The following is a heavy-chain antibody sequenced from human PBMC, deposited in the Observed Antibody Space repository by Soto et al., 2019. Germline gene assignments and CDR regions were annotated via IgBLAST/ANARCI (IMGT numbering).Heavy chain of an antibody. CDR2: ISGSGGST. CDR3: AKSLTMWGRSDAFDI. D-gene: IGHD3-16*01. J-gene: IGHJ3*02. V-gene: IGHV3-23*01. Sequence: GGSLRLSCAASGFTFSSYAMSWVRQAPGKGLEWVSAISGSGGSTYYADSVKGRFTISRDNSKNTLHLQMNSLRAEDTAVYYCAKSLTMWGRSDAFDIWGQGTMVTVSS. CDR1: GFTFSSYA.